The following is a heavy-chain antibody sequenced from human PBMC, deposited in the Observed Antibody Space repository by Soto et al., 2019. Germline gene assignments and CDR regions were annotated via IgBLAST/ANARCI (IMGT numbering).Heavy chain of an antibody. CDR2: ISAYNGNT. CDR1: GYTFTSYG. V-gene: IGHV1-18*01. D-gene: IGHD2-21*02. J-gene: IGHJ2*01. Sequence: QVQLVQSGAEVKKPGASVKVSCKASGYTFTSYGISWVRQAPGQGLEWMGWISAYNGNTNYAQKLQGRVTMTTDTSTSTAYMELRRLRSDDTAVYYCASVYCGGDCSDWYFDLWGRGTLVTVSS. CDR3: ASVYCGGDCSDWYFDL.